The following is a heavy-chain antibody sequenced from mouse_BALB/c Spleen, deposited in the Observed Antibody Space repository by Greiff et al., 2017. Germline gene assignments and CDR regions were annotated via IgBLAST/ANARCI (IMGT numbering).Heavy chain of an antibody. CDR3: ARGYYLYYYAMDY. D-gene: IGHD2-3*01. J-gene: IGHJ4*01. V-gene: IGHV5-17*02. CDR2: ISSGSSTI. Sequence: DVMLVESGGGLVQPGGSRKLSCAASGFTFSSFGMHWVRQAPEKGLEWVAYISSGSSTIYYADTVKGRFTISRDNPKNTLFLQMTSLRSEDTAMYYCARGYYLYYYAMDYWGQGTSVTVSS. CDR1: GFTFSSFG.